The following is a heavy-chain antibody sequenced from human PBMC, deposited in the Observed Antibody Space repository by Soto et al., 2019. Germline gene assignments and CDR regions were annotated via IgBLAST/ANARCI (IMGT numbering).Heavy chain of an antibody. CDR1: GFTFDDYA. V-gene: IGHV3-9*01. Sequence: EVQLVESGGGLVQPGRSLRLSCAASGFTFDDYAMHWVRQAPGKGLEWVSGISWNSGSIGYADSVKGRFTISRDNAKNSLYLQMNSLRGEDTALYYCATTYGDYEGAFDIWGQGTMVTVSS. D-gene: IGHD4-17*01. CDR3: ATTYGDYEGAFDI. J-gene: IGHJ3*02. CDR2: ISWNSGSI.